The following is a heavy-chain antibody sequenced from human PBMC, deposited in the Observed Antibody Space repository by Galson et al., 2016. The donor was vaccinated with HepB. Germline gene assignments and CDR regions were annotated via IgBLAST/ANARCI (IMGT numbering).Heavy chain of an antibody. V-gene: IGHV1-3*04. J-gene: IGHJ4*02. CDR1: GYNFTTYA. Sequence: SVKVSCKASGYNFTTYAMHWVRQAPGQGLEWMGWINTGNGNTKYSQNFQGRVTITRDTSASTAYMELSTLRSEDTAVYYCARTSGREGSLSEWFDYWGQGSLVTVSS. CDR3: ARTSGREGSLSEWFDY. CDR2: INTGNGNT. D-gene: IGHD3-3*02.